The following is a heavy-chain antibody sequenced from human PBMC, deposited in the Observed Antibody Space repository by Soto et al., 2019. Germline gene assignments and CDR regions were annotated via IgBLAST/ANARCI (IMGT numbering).Heavy chain of an antibody. V-gene: IGHV4-59*01. CDR1: GGSISRYY. Sequence: SETLSLTCTVPGGSISRYYWSWIRQPPGQGLEWIGYIYYSGSTTYNPSLKSRVTISVDTSKNQFSLKLSSVTAADTAVYYCARDRSDYYGSGSFSTGEYYYGLDVWGQGTTVTVSS. CDR3: ARDRSDYYGSGSFSTGEYYYGLDV. J-gene: IGHJ6*02. CDR2: IYYSGST. D-gene: IGHD3-10*01.